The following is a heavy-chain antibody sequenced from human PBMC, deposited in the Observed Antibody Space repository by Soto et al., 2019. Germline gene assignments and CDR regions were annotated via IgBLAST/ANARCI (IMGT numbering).Heavy chain of an antibody. Sequence: SETLSLTCAVYGGSFSGYYWSWIRQPPGKGLEWIGEINHSGSTNYNPSLKSRVTISVDTSKNQFSLKLSSVTAADTAVYYCAASRSYRYSYYFDYWGQGTLVTVSS. CDR1: GGSFSGYY. CDR3: AASRSYRYSYYFDY. J-gene: IGHJ4*02. CDR2: INHSGST. V-gene: IGHV4-34*01. D-gene: IGHD3-16*02.